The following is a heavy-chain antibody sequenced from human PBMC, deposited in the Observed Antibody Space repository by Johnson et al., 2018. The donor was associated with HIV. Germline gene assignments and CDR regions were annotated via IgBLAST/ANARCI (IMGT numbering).Heavy chain of an antibody. CDR3: ARVVTMIVVDGGIEAFDI. J-gene: IGHJ3*02. CDR2: INWNGGST. V-gene: IGHV3-20*04. D-gene: IGHD3-22*01. CDR1: GFTFDDYG. Sequence: VQLVESGGGVVRPGGSLRLSCAASGFTFDDYGMSWVRQAPGKGLEWVSGINWNGGSTGYADSVKGRFTISRDNAKNSLYLQMNTLRAEDTALYYCARVVTMIVVDGGIEAFDIWGQGTMVTVSS.